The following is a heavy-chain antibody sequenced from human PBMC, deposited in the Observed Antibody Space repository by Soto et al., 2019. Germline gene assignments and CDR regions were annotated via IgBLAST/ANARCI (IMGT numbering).Heavy chain of an antibody. Sequence: SETLSPTCAFYCGAFSGFYRRWVPQPPGKGLEWIGGINHSGSTNYNPSLKSRVTISVDTSKNQFSLKLSSVTAADTAVYYCARGKSDYYGSGSYRNWFDPWGQGTLVTVSS. CDR1: CGAFSGFY. CDR3: ARGKSDYYGSGSYRNWFDP. CDR2: INHSGST. D-gene: IGHD3-10*01. V-gene: IGHV4-34*01. J-gene: IGHJ5*02.